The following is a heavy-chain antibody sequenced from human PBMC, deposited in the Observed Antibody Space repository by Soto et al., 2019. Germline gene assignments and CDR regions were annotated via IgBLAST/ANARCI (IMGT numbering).Heavy chain of an antibody. CDR3: ARLNRYDFIEFDH. CDR1: GYSFTSYL. Sequence: GESLKISCKGSGYSFTSYLIGCGRQMPGKGLEWMGIIYPGDSDTRYSPSFQGQVTISADKSISTAYLQWSSLKASDTAMYYCARLNRYDFIEFDHWGQGTQVTVSS. J-gene: IGHJ5*02. CDR2: IYPGDSDT. D-gene: IGHD3-3*01. V-gene: IGHV5-51*01.